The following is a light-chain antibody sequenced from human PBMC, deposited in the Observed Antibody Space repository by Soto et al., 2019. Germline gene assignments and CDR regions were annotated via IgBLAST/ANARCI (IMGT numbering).Light chain of an antibody. CDR1: QSVSSY. V-gene: IGKV3-11*01. J-gene: IGKJ5*01. CDR2: DAS. CDR3: QQRSNWPSIT. Sequence: EIVLKQSPATLSLSPGERATLSCRASQSVSSYLAWYQQKPGQAPRLVIYDASTRATGIPARFSGNGSGTDFTLSISSLEPEDSAVYYCQQRSNWPSITFGQGTRLEI.